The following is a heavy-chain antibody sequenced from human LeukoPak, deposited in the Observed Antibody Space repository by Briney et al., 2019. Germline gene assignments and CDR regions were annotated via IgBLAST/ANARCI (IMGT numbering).Heavy chain of an antibody. V-gene: IGHV3-11*04. D-gene: IGHD3-10*01. CDR1: GITFSNYY. CDR2: ISSSGSNK. CDR3: AKDRYYGSGSYPPSS. Sequence: GGSLRLSCAASGITFSNYYMTWIRQAPGKGLEWVSYISSSGSNKYYADSVKGRFTISRDNSKNTLYLQMNSLRAEDTAVYYCAKDRYYGSGSYPPSSWGQGTLVTVSS. J-gene: IGHJ4*02.